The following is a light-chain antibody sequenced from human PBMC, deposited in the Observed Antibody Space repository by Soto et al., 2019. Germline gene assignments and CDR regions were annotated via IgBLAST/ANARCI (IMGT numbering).Light chain of an antibody. Sequence: QSALTQPPSVSGSPGQSVTISCSGTSSDVGTYNHVSWYQQAPGTAPKVMIYEVSSRPSGVPDRFSGSKSGHTASLTISGLQAEVQADYYCYSFTTSNTYVFGTGTKLTV. V-gene: IGLV2-18*02. CDR3: YSFTTSNTYV. CDR2: EVS. CDR1: SSDVGTYNH. J-gene: IGLJ1*01.